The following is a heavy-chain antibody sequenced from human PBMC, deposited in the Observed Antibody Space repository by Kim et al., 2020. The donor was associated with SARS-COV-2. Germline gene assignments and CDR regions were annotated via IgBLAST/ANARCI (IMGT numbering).Heavy chain of an antibody. Sequence: ASVKVSCKASGYTFTSYDINWVRQATGQGLEWMGWMNPNSGNTGYAQKFQGRVTMTRNTSISTAYMELSSLRSEDTAVYYCARGLGSSGYYSYNWFDPWGQGTLVTVSS. CDR2: MNPNSGNT. V-gene: IGHV1-8*01. CDR1: GYTFTSYD. CDR3: ARGLGSSGYYSYNWFDP. D-gene: IGHD3-22*01. J-gene: IGHJ5*02.